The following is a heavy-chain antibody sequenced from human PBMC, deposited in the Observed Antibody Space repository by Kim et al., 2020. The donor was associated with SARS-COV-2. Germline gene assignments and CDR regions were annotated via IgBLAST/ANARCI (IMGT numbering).Heavy chain of an antibody. Sequence: GSLRLSCTVSGGSISSSSYYWGWIRQPPGKGLEWIGSIYYSGSTYYNPSLKSRVTISVDTSKNQFSLKLSSVTAADTAVYYCARGDGYNPRYYYYGMDVWGQGTTVTVSS. CDR3: ARGDGYNPRYYYYGMDV. CDR1: GGSISSSSYY. CDR2: IYYSGST. J-gene: IGHJ6*02. V-gene: IGHV4-39*01. D-gene: IGHD5-12*01.